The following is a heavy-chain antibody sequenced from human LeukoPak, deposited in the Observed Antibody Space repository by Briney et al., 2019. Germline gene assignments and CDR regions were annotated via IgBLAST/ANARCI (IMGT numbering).Heavy chain of an antibody. Sequence: GGSLRLSCAVSGFAVTSSPYMAWVRQAPGKGLEWVSAISGSGGSTYYADSVKGRFTISRDNSKNTLYLQMNSLRAEDTAVYYCANWVSPGGGSGWATLGYYYYMDVWGKGTTVTISS. CDR2: ISGSGGST. CDR3: ANWVSPGGGSGWATLGYYYYMDV. CDR1: GFAVTSSPY. D-gene: IGHD6-19*01. V-gene: IGHV3-23*01. J-gene: IGHJ6*03.